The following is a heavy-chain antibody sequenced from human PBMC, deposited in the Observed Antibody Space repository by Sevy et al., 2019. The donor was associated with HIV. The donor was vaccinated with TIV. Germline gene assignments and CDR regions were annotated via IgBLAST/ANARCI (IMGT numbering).Heavy chain of an antibody. CDR3: ARQGGLVDRAFDY. J-gene: IGHJ4*02. Sequence: SETLSLTCTDSGVSISSSSYDWGWIRQPPGKGLEWIASFFFTWSTYYNPSLKSRVTISVDTSNNQFSLKLNSVTAADTALYYCARQGGLVDRAFDYWGQGTLVTVSS. CDR1: GVSISSSSYD. V-gene: IGHV4-39*01. CDR2: FFFTWST. D-gene: IGHD3-10*01.